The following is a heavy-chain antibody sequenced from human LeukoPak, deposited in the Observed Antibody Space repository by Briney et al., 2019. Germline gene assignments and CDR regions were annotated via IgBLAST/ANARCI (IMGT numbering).Heavy chain of an antibody. V-gene: IGHV1-2*02. CDR3: ARGRECDFWSGFHIRGPSFDP. Sequence: ASVKVSCKASGYTFTGYYMHWVRQAPGQGLEWMGWINPNSGGTNYAQKFQGRVTMTRDTSISTAYMEPSRLRSDDTAVYYCARGRECDFWSGFHIRGPSFDPWGQGTLVTVSS. CDR1: GYTFTGYY. D-gene: IGHD3-3*01. J-gene: IGHJ5*02. CDR2: INPNSGGT.